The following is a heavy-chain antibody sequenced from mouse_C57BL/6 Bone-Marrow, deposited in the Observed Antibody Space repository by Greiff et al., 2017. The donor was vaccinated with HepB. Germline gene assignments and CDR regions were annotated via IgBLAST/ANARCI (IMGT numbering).Heavy chain of an antibody. D-gene: IGHD2-2*01. V-gene: IGHV1-59*01. CDR1: GYTFTSYW. CDR2: IDPSDSYT. Sequence: QVQLQQPGAELVRPGTSVKLSCKASGYTFTSYWMHWVKQRPGQGLEWIGVIDPSDSYTNYNQKFKGKATLTVDTSSSTAYTQLSSLTSEDSAVYYCARWLSYYYAMDYWGQGTSVTVSS. CDR3: ARWLSYYYAMDY. J-gene: IGHJ4*01.